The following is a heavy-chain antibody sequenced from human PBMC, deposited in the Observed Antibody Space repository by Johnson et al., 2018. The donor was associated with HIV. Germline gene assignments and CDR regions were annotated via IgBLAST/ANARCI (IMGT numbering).Heavy chain of an antibody. CDR1: GFTFSSYW. V-gene: IGHV3-38*03. D-gene: IGHD3-10*01. CDR3: ARVPNYNSVDAFDI. J-gene: IGHJ3*02. CDR2: ISGGST. Sequence: VQLVESGGGLVQPGGSLRLSCAASGFTFSSYWMSWVRQAPGKGLEWVSSISGGSTYYADSRKGRFTISRDNSKNTLYLQMNSLRAEDTALYYCARVPNYNSVDAFDIWGQGTMVTVSS.